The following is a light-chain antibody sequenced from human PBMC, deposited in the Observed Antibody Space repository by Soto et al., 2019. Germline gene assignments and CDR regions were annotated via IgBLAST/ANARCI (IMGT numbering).Light chain of an antibody. CDR1: QSISSY. CDR3: QQYNTYSWT. Sequence: DIQMTQSPSSLSASLGDRVTITCRASQSISSYLNWYQQKPGKAPKLLIYAASSLQSGVPSRFSGSGSGTEFALTISSLQPDDFATYYCQQYNTYSWTFGPGTKVDIK. J-gene: IGKJ1*01. V-gene: IGKV1-39*01. CDR2: AAS.